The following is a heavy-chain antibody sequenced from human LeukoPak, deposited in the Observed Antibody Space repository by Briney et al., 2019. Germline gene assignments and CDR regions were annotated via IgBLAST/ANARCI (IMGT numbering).Heavy chain of an antibody. J-gene: IGHJ4*02. CDR2: IIPIFGTA. Sequence: SVKVSCKASGGTFSSYAISWVRQAPGQGLEWMGRIIPIFGTANYAQKFQGRVTITTDESTSTAYMELSSLRSEDTAVYYCARGYYYDSSGYYPNFRLDWGRGTLVTVSS. V-gene: IGHV1-69*05. CDR3: ARGYYYDSSGYYPNFRLD. D-gene: IGHD3-22*01. CDR1: GGTFSSYA.